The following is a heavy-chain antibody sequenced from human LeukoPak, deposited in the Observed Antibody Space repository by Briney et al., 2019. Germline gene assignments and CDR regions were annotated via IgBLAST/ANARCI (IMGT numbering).Heavy chain of an antibody. CDR2: IRYDGSNK. V-gene: IGHV3-30*02. CDR1: GFTFSSYG. CDR3: AKVPLVATISKDGFDI. Sequence: EESLRLSCAASGFTFSSYGMSWVRQAPGKGLEWVAFIRYDGSNKYYADSVKGRFTISRDNSKNTLYLQMNSLRVEDTAVYYCAKVPLVATISKDGFDIWGQGTMVTVSS. D-gene: IGHD5-12*01. J-gene: IGHJ3*02.